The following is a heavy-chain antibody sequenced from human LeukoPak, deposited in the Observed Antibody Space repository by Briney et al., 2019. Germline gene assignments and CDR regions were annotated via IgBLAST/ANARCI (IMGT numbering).Heavy chain of an antibody. J-gene: IGHJ4*02. CDR3: VKEGVGPTTFSDY. CDR1: GFTFSSYA. V-gene: IGHV3-64D*09. CDR2: ISSNGGST. D-gene: IGHD1-26*01. Sequence: GGPLRLSCSASGFTFSSYAMYWVRQAPGKGLEYVSAISSNGGSTYYADSVKGRFTISRDNSKNTLYLQMSSLRAEDTAVYYCVKEGVGPTTFSDYWGQGTLVTVSS.